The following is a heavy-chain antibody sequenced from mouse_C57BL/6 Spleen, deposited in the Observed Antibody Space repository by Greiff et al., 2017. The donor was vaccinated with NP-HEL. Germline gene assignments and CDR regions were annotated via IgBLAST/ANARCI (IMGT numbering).Heavy chain of an antibody. CDR1: GYAFTNYL. J-gene: IGHJ1*03. CDR3: ARWGSYAYDRYFDV. Sequence: VQLQESGAELVRPGTSVKVSCKASGYAFTNYLIEWVKQRPGQGLEWIGVINPGSGGTNYNEKFKGKATLTADKSSSTAYMQLSSLTSEDSAVYFCARWGSYAYDRYFDVWGTGTTVTVSS. V-gene: IGHV1-54*01. CDR2: INPGSGGT. D-gene: IGHD2-2*01.